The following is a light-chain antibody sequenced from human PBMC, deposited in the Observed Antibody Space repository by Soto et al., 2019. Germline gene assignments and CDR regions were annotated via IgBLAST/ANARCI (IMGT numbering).Light chain of an antibody. J-gene: IGKJ1*01. Sequence: EIVLTQSPGTLSLSPGEGATLSCRASQSVSNNYLAWYQQKPGQAPRLLIYGASSRATGIPDRVSGSGSGTDFTLAISSLEPEDFAVYYCQQYGNSPRTFGQGTKVEIK. CDR1: QSVSNNY. CDR3: QQYGNSPRT. V-gene: IGKV3-20*01. CDR2: GAS.